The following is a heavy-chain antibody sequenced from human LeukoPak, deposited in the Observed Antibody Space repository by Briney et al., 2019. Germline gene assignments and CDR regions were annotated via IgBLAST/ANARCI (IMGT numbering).Heavy chain of an antibody. CDR3: ARVPLLGGRYWYFDL. V-gene: IGHV3-21*01. D-gene: IGHD7-27*01. CDR1: GFIFSNYS. CDR2: VITSSGYE. Sequence: GGSLRLSCAASGFIFSNYSMNWARQAPGKGLEWVSVITSSGYEFYGDSVKDRFTVSTDNAENSLYLQMNSLSAEDTAVYYCARVPLLGGRYWYFDLWGRGTLVTVSS. J-gene: IGHJ2*01.